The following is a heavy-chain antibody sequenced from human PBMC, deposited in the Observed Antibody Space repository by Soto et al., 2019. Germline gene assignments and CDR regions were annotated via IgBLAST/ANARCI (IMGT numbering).Heavy chain of an antibody. J-gene: IGHJ4*02. CDR3: AREEYYDILTGYYKGGYFDY. D-gene: IGHD3-9*01. CDR1: GYTLTELS. CDR2: FDPEDGET. Sequence: ASVKVSCKVSGYTLTELSMHWVRQAPGKGLEWMGGFDPEDGETIYAQKFQGRVTMTEDTSTDTAYMELSSLRSEDTAVYYCAREEYYDILTGYYKGGYFDYWGQGTLVTVSS. V-gene: IGHV1-24*01.